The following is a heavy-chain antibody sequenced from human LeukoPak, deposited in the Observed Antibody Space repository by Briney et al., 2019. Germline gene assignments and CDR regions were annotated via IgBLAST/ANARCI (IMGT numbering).Heavy chain of an antibody. D-gene: IGHD6-19*01. Sequence: SETLSLTCTVSGGSISSSSYYWGWIRQPPGKGLEWIGSIYYSGSTYYNPSLKSRVTMSVDTSKNQFSLNLTSVTAADTAVYYCARHGSSGWYEVDYWGQGTLVTVSS. J-gene: IGHJ4*02. CDR3: ARHGSSGWYEVDY. CDR1: GGSISSSSYY. V-gene: IGHV4-39*01. CDR2: IYYSGST.